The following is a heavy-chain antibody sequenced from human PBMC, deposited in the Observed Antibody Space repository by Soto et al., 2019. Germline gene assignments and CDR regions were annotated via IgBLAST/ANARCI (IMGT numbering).Heavy chain of an antibody. Sequence: SDTLSLPCTVSGASITGSSYWSWIRQPAGKGLEWIGRFSLSGTTSYNPSLRSRVTMSADVSKNQFSLRLTSVTAADTALYYCARGMTPPGAPAWYYFDSWGQGTLVTVSS. CDR3: ARGMTPPGAPAWYYFDS. D-gene: IGHD2-8*02. V-gene: IGHV4-4*07. CDR2: FSLSGTT. CDR1: GASITGSSY. J-gene: IGHJ4*02.